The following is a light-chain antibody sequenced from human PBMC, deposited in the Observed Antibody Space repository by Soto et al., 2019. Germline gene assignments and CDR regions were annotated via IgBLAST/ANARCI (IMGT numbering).Light chain of an antibody. CDR3: QQYDTSQIT. J-gene: IGKJ5*01. CDR2: DAS. V-gene: IGKV3-20*01. Sequence: EIVRTQSPATLSVSPGERSTRSCRSSQSVGSYLAWYQHKPGQAPRLLISDASNRATDIPDRFSGSGSGTDFTLTISRVGPDDFAVYYCQQYDTSQITFGQGTRLEIK. CDR1: QSVGSY.